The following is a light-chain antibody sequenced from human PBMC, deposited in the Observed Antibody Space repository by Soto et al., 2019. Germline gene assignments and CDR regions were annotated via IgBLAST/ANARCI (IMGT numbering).Light chain of an antibody. V-gene: IGKV3-11*01. Sequence: EVVLTQSPATLSLSPGERAILFCRASHSVEKYLAWYQQKPGLTPRLLIYVASNRATGIPARFSGSGSGTEVTLTISSLDPEDFAVDYCQQRKRGSPFTLGGGTKVESK. CDR2: VAS. CDR1: HSVEKY. J-gene: IGKJ4*01. CDR3: QQRKRGSPFT.